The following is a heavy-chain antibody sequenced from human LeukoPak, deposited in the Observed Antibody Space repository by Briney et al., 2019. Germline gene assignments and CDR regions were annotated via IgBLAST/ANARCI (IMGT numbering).Heavy chain of an antibody. D-gene: IGHD4-11*01. V-gene: IGHV1-8*03. CDR2: MNPNSGNT. J-gene: IGHJ5*02. Sequence: ASVKVSCKASGYTFTSYDINWVRQATGQGLEWMGWMNPNSGNTGYAQKFQGRVTITRNTSISTAYMELSSLRSEDTAVYYCAREEGLHSWFDPWGQGTLVTVSS. CDR3: AREEGLHSWFDP. CDR1: GYTFTSYD.